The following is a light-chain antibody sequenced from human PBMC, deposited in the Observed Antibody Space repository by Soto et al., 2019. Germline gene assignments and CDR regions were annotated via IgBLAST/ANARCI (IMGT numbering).Light chain of an antibody. V-gene: IGKV3-15*01. J-gene: IGKJ5*01. Sequence: EIVMTQSPATLSVSPGERVTLSCRASQSVSSNLAWYQQKPGQTPRLLIYGASTRATGIPARFSGSGSGTEFPVTISSLQSEDFAVYYCQQYNNWPITFGQGTRLEIK. CDR2: GAS. CDR1: QSVSSN. CDR3: QQYNNWPIT.